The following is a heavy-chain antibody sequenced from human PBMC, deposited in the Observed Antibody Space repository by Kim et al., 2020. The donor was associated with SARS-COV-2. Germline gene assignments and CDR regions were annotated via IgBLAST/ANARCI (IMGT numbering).Heavy chain of an antibody. V-gene: IGHV1-18*04. D-gene: IGHD2-2*01. CDR3: ATRFQDIVVVPAAMPAAFDI. Sequence: ASVKVSCKASGYTFTSYGISWVRQAPGQGLEWMGWISAYNGNTNYAQKLQGRVTMTTDTSTSTAYMELRSLRSDDTAVYYCATRFQDIVVVPAAMPAAFDIWGQGTMVTVSS. CDR2: ISAYNGNT. J-gene: IGHJ3*02. CDR1: GYTFTSYG.